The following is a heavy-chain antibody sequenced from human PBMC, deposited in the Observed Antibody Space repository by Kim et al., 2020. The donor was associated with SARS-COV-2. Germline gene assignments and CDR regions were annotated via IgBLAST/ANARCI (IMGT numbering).Heavy chain of an antibody. V-gene: IGHV1-46*01. Sequence: SYAQKFHGRVTMTRDTSTSTVYMELSSLRSEDTAVYYCARVETGYSSGWDWGQGTLVTVSS. CDR3: ARVETGYSSGWD. D-gene: IGHD6-19*01. J-gene: IGHJ4*02.